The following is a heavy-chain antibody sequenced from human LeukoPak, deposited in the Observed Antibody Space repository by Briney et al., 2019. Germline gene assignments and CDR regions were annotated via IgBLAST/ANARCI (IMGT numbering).Heavy chain of an antibody. CDR1: GYTFSIYG. Sequence: ASVRVSCKASGYTFSIYGFSWVRQAPGQGLEWMGWISAYNGNTNYAQKFQGRVTMTTDTSTSTAHMELRSLRSDDTAVYYCARQGYSGHSQGAADYWGQGTLATVSS. V-gene: IGHV1-18*01. CDR3: ARQGYSGHSQGAADY. D-gene: IGHD4-23*01. CDR2: ISAYNGNT. J-gene: IGHJ4*02.